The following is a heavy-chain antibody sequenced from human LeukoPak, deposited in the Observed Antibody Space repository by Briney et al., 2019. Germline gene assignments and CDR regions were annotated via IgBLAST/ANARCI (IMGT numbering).Heavy chain of an antibody. CDR1: ENTFTNYY. Sequence: ASVKVSCKASENTFTNYYMHWVRQAPGQGLEWLGLINPNGDRTDYAQNFQGRVTMTRDTSTTTVYLELSSLRSEDTAVYYCARDKEVENVQLERFGPKYYFDYWGQGTLVTVSS. CDR2: INPNGDRT. J-gene: IGHJ4*02. D-gene: IGHD1-1*01. CDR3: ARDKEVENVQLERFGPKYYFDY. V-gene: IGHV1-46*01.